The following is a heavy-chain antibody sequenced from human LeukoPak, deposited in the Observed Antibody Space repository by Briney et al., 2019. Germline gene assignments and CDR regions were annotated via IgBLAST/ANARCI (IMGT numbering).Heavy chain of an antibody. CDR1: GFTFSNAW. D-gene: IGHD3-10*01. J-gene: IGHJ3*02. V-gene: IGHV3-21*01. CDR3: ARGMVRGVNVAFDI. Sequence: SGGSLRLSCAASGFTFSNAWMSWVRQAPGKGLEWVSSISSSSSYIYYADSVKGRFTISRDNAKNSLYLQMNSLRAEDTAVYYCARGMVRGVNVAFDIWGQGTMVTVSS. CDR2: ISSSSSYI.